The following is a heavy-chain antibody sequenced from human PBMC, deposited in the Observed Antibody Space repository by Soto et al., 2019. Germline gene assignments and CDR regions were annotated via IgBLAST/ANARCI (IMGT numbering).Heavy chain of an antibody. CDR3: ARDPIVVVPAAAYYYGMDV. D-gene: IGHD2-2*01. CDR2: ISSSSSYI. J-gene: IGHJ6*02. Sequence: GGSLRLSCAASGFTFSSYSMNWVRQAPGKGLEWVSSISSSSSYIYYADSVKGRFTISRDNAKNSLYLQMNSLRAEDTAVYCCARDPIVVVPAAAYYYGMDVWGPAPTVTVSS. CDR1: GFTFSSYS. V-gene: IGHV3-21*01.